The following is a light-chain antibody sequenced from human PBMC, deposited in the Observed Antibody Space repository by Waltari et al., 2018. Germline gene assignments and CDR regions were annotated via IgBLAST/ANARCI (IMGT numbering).Light chain of an antibody. V-gene: IGLV2-14*03. CDR1: SSDLGVYDF. Sequence: QSALTQPASVSGSPGQSITVSCTATSSDLGVYDFVSWYQHNPGQAPKHIIYDVFKRPYGVSNRFSGSKSGNTASLSISWLQADDEGDYYCTSSTFSSPLFGGGTKLTVL. J-gene: IGLJ2*01. CDR2: DVF. CDR3: TSSTFSSPL.